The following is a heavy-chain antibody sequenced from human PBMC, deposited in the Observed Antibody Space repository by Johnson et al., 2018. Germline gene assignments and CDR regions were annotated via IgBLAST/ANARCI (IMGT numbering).Heavy chain of an antibody. CDR3: ARRYGSGGSCYSGLDAFDV. CDR2: IKKDGSEK. J-gene: IGHJ3*01. D-gene: IGHD2-15*01. V-gene: IGHV3-7*01. CDR1: GFTFSRYW. Sequence: VQLVQSGGGLVQPGGSLRLSCAASGFTFSRYWMSWVRQAPGKGLEWVANIKKDGSEKYYVDSVKGRFTLARDNAKNSLSLQMNSLRAEDPAVDYGARRYGSGGSCYSGLDAFDVWGQGTMVTVSA.